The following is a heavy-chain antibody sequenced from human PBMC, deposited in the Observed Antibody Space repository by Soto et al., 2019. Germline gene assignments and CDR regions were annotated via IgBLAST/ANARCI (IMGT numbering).Heavy chain of an antibody. CDR2: INWNGGST. V-gene: IGHV3-20*04. J-gene: IGHJ4*02. CDR3: ARDKYYYDSSGYYGGGPFDY. Sequence: GGSLRLSCAASGFTFDDYGMSWVRQAPGKGLEWVSGINWNGGSTGYADSVKGRFTISRDNAKNSLYLQMNSLRAEDTALYYCARDKYYYDSSGYYGGGPFDYWGQGTLVTVSS. D-gene: IGHD3-22*01. CDR1: GFTFDDYG.